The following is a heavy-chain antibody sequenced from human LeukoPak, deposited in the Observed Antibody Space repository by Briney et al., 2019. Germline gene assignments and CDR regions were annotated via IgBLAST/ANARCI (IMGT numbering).Heavy chain of an antibody. V-gene: IGHV3-23*01. CDR2: ISGSGGST. CDR3: AKFSRDSITMIVVTD. D-gene: IGHD3-22*01. CDR1: GFTFSSYA. Sequence: PPGRSLRLSCAASGFTFSSYAMSWVRQAPGKGLEWVSTISGSGGSTYYADSVKGRFTISRDNSKNTLYLQMNSLRAEDTAVYYCAKFSRDSITMIVVTDWGQGTLVTVSS. J-gene: IGHJ4*02.